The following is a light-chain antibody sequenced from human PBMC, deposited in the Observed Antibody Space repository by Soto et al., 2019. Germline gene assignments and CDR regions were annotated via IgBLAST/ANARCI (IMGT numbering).Light chain of an antibody. Sequence: QSVLTQPPSASGTPGQRVTISCSGSSSNVGSKTVNWYQQVPGTAPKLLIYSNSQRPSGVPDRFSGSKSGTSASLAISGLQSEDEADYYCAAWDDSLKEVFGGGTTVTVL. V-gene: IGLV1-44*01. J-gene: IGLJ2*01. CDR1: SSNVGSKT. CDR3: AAWDDSLKEV. CDR2: SNS.